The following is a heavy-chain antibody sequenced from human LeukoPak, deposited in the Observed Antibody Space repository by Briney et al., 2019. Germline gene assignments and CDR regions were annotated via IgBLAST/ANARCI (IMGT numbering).Heavy chain of an antibody. Sequence: SETLSLTCAVSGYSISSGYYWGWIRQPPGKGLEWIGSTYHSGSTYYNPSLKSRGTISVDTSKNQFSLKLSSVTAADTAVYYCAAIVVGATKRTGRYFDYWGQGTLVTVSS. D-gene: IGHD1-26*01. CDR3: AAIVVGATKRTGRYFDY. CDR2: TYHSGST. CDR1: GYSISSGYY. J-gene: IGHJ4*02. V-gene: IGHV4-38-2*01.